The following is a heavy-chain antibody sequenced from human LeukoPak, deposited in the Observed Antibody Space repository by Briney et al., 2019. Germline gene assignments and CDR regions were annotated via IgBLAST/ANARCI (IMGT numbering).Heavy chain of an antibody. Sequence: SETLSLTCTVSGYSISSGYYWGWIRQPPGKGLEWIGSFYHSGSTYYNPSLKSRITISVDTSKNQFSLKLSSVTAADTAVYYCARGEGIVAATPFDYWGQGTLVTVSS. CDR3: ARGEGIVAATPFDY. V-gene: IGHV4-38-2*02. D-gene: IGHD2-15*01. J-gene: IGHJ4*02. CDR2: FYHSGST. CDR1: GYSISSGYY.